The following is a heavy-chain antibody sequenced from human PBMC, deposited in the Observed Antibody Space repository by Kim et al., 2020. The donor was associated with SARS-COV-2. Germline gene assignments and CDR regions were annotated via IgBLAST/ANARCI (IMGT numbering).Heavy chain of an antibody. J-gene: IGHJ4*02. D-gene: IGHD2-2*01. V-gene: IGHV5-10-1*01. CDR3: ARHYADSGFLEF. CDR1: GYLFTTYW. CDR2: IDPSDSYS. Sequence: GESLKISCKGSGYLFTTYWITWVRQMPEKGLEWMGRIDPSDSYSNYSPSFEGHVTISVDKSISTAYLQWSSLKASDTAVYFCARHYADSGFLEFWGQGTL.